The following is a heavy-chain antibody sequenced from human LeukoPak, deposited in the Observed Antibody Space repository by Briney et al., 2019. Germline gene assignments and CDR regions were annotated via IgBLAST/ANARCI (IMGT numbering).Heavy chain of an antibody. CDR3: ARAPVTSCRGAFCYPFDI. V-gene: IGHV3-23*01. CDR1: GFALSSYA. Sequence: GGSLRLSCAVSGFALSSYAMSWVRQAPGKGLEWVSATSSSDAGTYHAESVRGRFTISRDNSKNTLYLQMNSLRADDAAVYYCARAPVTSCRGAFCYPFDIWGQGTLVTVSS. CDR2: TSSSDAGT. J-gene: IGHJ4*02. D-gene: IGHD2-15*01.